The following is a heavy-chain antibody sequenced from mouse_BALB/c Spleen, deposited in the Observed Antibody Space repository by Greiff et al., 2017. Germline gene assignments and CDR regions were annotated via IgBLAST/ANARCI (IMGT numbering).Heavy chain of an antibody. CDR1: GYTFTSYW. CDR3: TRRDDDGYAMDY. J-gene: IGHJ4*01. V-gene: IGHV1-5*01. CDR2: IYPGNSDT. D-gene: IGHD2-14*01. Sequence: VQLKESGTVLARPGASVKMSCKASGYTFTSYWMHWVKQRPGQGLEWIGAIYPGNSDTSYNQKFKGKAKLTAVTSTSTAYMELSSLTNEDSAVYYCTRRDDDGYAMDYWGQGTSVTVSS.